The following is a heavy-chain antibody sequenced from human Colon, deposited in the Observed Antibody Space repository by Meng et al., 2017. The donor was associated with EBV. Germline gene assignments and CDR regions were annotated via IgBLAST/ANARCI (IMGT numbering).Heavy chain of an antibody. D-gene: IGHD2-8*02. J-gene: IGHJ5*02. CDR3: ARDGGVTHIP. Sequence: QGLWQEAGEGLVRPSGTLSLTFAVSGTSISTSNWWSWIRQSPGEGLEWIGAIYHNGQTNYNPSLKSRVSMSVDESKNEFSLNLKSVTAADTAVYYCARDGGVTHIPWGQGVLVTVSS. V-gene: IGHV4-4*02. CDR1: GTSISTSNW. CDR2: IYHNGQT.